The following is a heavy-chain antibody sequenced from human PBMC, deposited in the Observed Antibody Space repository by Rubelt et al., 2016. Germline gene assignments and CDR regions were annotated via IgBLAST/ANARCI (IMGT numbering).Heavy chain of an antibody. J-gene: IGHJ4*02. D-gene: IGHD2/OR15-2a*01. Sequence: GSGGDVVQPGRCLRLSCAASGFTFSSFAMSWVRQAPGKGLEWVSAISGTGGTTSYADSVRGRFTISRDNFRSTLFLQMNTLGPDETAICYCAKWGTFSDFDWWGPGTQVTVSS. V-gene: IGHV3-23*01. CDR1: GFTFSSFA. CDR3: AKWGTFSDFDW. CDR2: ISGTGGTT.